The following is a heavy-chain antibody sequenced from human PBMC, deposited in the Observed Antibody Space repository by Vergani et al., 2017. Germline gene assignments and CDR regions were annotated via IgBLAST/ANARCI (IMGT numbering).Heavy chain of an antibody. J-gene: IGHJ6*02. CDR1: GFTFSSYG. CDR3: AKSQASGAYYYGSGSLTLYYYYGMDV. Sequence: QVQLVESGGGVVQPGRSLRLSCAASGFTFSSYGMHWVRQAPGKGLEWVAVISYDGSNKYYADSVKGRFTISRDNSKNTLYLQMNSLRAEDTAVYYCAKSQASGAYYYGSGSLTLYYYYGMDVWGQGTTVTVSS. V-gene: IGHV3-30*18. CDR2: ISYDGSNK. D-gene: IGHD3-10*01.